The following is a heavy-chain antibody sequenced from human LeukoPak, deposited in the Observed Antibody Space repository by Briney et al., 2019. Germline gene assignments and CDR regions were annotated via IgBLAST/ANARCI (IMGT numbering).Heavy chain of an antibody. CDR2: IYPGDSDV. CDR3: ARGTDSISDWFDP. CDR1: GYTFRDYW. D-gene: IGHD3-3*02. V-gene: IGHV5-51*01. Sequence: GESLKIPCKGIGYTFRDYWLAWVRQVPGKGLEWMGIIYPGDSDVRYNPSFRGQVTISTDRSIDTTYVQWRSLKASDTAMYYCARGTDSISDWFDPWGQGTLVTVSS. J-gene: IGHJ5*02.